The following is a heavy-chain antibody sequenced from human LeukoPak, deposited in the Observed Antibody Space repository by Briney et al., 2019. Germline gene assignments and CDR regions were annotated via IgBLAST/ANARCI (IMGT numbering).Heavy chain of an antibody. CDR2: INHNGNVN. CDR3: ARSVGYDSTGYFHDAFGI. V-gene: IGHV3-7*03. Sequence: GGSLRLSCAASGFTFSSYWMNWARQAPGKGLEWVASINHNGNVNYYVDSVKGRFTISRDNAKNSLYLQMSNLRAEDTAVYYCARSVGYDSTGYFHDAFGIWGQGTMVTVSS. J-gene: IGHJ3*02. D-gene: IGHD3-22*01. CDR1: GFTFSSYW.